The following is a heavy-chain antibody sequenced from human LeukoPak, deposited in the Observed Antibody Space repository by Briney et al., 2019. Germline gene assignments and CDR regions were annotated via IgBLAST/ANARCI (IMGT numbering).Heavy chain of an antibody. Sequence: ASVKVSCKASGYTFIGYYTHWVRQAPGQGLEWMGWINPNSGGTNYAQKFQGRVTMTRDTSISTAYMELNRLRSDDTAVYYCAKDPSSSFVVVTAIRAWFDPWGQGTLVTVSS. D-gene: IGHD2-21*02. J-gene: IGHJ5*02. CDR1: GYTFIGYY. CDR3: AKDPSSSFVVVTAIRAWFDP. V-gene: IGHV1-2*02. CDR2: INPNSGGT.